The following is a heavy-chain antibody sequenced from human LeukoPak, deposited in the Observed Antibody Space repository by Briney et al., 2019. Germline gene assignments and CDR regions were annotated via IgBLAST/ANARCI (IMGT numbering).Heavy chain of an antibody. CDR2: ITATGDTA. J-gene: IGHJ4*02. CDR1: GFTFTKCA. CDR3: AGDRNSDWYSPLDY. V-gene: IGHV3-23*01. D-gene: IGHD6-19*01. Sequence: GGSLRLSCVASGFTFTKCAMSWIRQAPGKGLEWVAIITATGDTAYYADSVKGRFTTSRDNSRNTVYMQMDSLRAEDTAIYYCAGDRNSDWYSPLDYWGQGSQVTVSP.